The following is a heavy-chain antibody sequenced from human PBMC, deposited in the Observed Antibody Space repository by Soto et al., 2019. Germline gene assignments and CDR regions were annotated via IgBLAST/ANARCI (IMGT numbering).Heavy chain of an antibody. CDR1: GFTFSSYA. D-gene: IGHD3-10*01. J-gene: IGHJ4*02. CDR2: ISYDGSNK. V-gene: IGHV3-30-3*01. CDR3: ARNPAGLLWFGELLF. Sequence: PGGSLRLSCAASGFTFSSYAMHWVRQAPGKGLEWVAVISYDGSNKYYADSVKGRFTISRDNSKNTLYLQMNSLRAEDTAVYYCARNPAGLLWFGELLFGGQGTLVTVSS.